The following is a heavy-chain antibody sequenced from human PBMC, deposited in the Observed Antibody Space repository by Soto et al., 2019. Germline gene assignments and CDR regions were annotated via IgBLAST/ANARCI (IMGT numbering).Heavy chain of an antibody. D-gene: IGHD2-2*01. V-gene: IGHV1-8*01. Sequence: ASVKVSCKASGYTFTSYDINWVRQATGQGLEWMGWMNPNNGNTNYAQKFRGRVTMTRDTSISTAYMDLSSLISDDTAVYYCAIQPSGVVYWGQGTQVTVSS. J-gene: IGHJ4*02. CDR3: AIQPSGVVY. CDR2: MNPNNGNT. CDR1: GYTFTSYD.